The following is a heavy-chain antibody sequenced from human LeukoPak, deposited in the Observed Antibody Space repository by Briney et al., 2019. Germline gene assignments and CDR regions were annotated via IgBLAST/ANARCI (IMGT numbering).Heavy chain of an antibody. D-gene: IGHD3-16*01. J-gene: IGHJ3*02. CDR3: ARGDYVWGSYPLRGDAFDI. CDR2: IYYSGST. V-gene: IGHV4-59*12. Sequence: PSETLSLTCTVSGGSISSYYWSWIRQPPGKGLEWIGYIYYSGSTNYNPSLKSRVTISVDTSKNQFSLKLSSVTAADTAVYYCARGDYVWGSYPLRGDAFDIWGQGTMVTVSS. CDR1: GGSISSYY.